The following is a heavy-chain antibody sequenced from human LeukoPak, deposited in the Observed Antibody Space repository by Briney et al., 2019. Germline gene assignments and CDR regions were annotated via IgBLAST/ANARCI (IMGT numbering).Heavy chain of an antibody. J-gene: IGHJ2*01. CDR2: MNPNSGNT. Sequence: ASVKVSCKASGYTFTSYDINWVRQATGQGLEWMGWMNPNSGNTGYAQKFQGRVTMTRNTSISTAYMELSSLRSEDTAVYYCARGPNSGIAAAGTGWYFDLWGRGTLVTVSS. V-gene: IGHV1-8*01. D-gene: IGHD6-13*01. CDR1: GYTFTSYD. CDR3: ARGPNSGIAAAGTGWYFDL.